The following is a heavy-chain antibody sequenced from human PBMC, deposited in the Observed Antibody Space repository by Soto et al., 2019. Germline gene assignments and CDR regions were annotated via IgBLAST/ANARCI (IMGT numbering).Heavy chain of an antibody. J-gene: IGHJ6*02. D-gene: IGHD5-12*01. V-gene: IGHV4-34*01. CDR2: INHSGST. CDR1: GGSFSGYY. CDR3: ARGCRSGYTGYDSSYGMDV. Sequence: SETLSLTCAVYGGSFSGYYWSWIRQPPGKGLEWIGEINHSGSTNYNPSLKSRVTISVDTSKNQFSLKLSSVTAADTAVYYCARGCRSGYTGYDSSYGMDVWGQGTTVTVSS.